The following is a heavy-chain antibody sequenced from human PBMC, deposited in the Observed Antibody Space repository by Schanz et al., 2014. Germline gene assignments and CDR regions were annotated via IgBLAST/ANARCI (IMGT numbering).Heavy chain of an antibody. CDR1: GFTFTNYA. Sequence: VQLVESGGGLVQPGGSLRLSCAASGFTFTNYAMSWVRQAPGKGLEWVAFVPFDGSQKFYADSVKGRFTISRDNSKTTVYLQMNSLRAEDTAVYYCAKDAENTAMITDYFDYWGQGTLVTVSS. CDR2: VPFDGSQK. J-gene: IGHJ4*02. CDR3: AKDAENTAMITDYFDY. V-gene: IGHV3-30*02. D-gene: IGHD5-18*01.